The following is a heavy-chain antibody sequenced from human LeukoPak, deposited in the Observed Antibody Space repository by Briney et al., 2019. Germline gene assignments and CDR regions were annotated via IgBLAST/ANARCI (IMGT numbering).Heavy chain of an antibody. CDR2: IYYSGST. CDR3: ARHSRRGMKGGYYYYAMDV. D-gene: IGHD3-16*01. Sequence: SETLSLTCTVSGGSISSYYWNWIRQPPGKGLEWIGYIYYSGSTNYNPSLKSRATISVDTSKNQFSLKLSSVTATDTAVYFCARHSRRGMKGGYYYYAMDVWGQGTTVTVSS. J-gene: IGHJ6*02. V-gene: IGHV4-59*08. CDR1: GGSISSYY.